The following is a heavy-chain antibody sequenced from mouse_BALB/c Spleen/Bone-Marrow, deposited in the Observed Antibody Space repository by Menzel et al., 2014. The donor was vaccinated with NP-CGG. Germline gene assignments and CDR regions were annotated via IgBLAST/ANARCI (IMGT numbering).Heavy chain of an antibody. V-gene: IGHV1-9*01. Sequence: VKLQESGAELMKPGASVKISYKATGYTFSSYWIEWVKQRPGHGLEWIGEILPGSGSIKYNEKFKGKATFTADTSSNTAYMQLSSXXXXXSAVXXXXXXIXYGNYGXAXWGXGTLVTVSA. CDR1: GYTFSSYW. CDR2: ILPGSGSI. CDR3: XXXIXYGNYGXAX. D-gene: IGHD2-1*01. J-gene: IGHJ3*01.